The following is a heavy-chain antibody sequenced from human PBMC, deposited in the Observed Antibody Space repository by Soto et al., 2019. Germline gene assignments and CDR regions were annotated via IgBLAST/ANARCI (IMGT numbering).Heavy chain of an antibody. CDR2: ISYDGSNQ. CDR1: GFTFNIYG. J-gene: IGHJ4*02. V-gene: IGHV3-30*18. CDR3: AKDQASGQGSFDS. Sequence: GGSLRLSCAASGFTFNIYGMHWVRQAPDKGLEWVALISYDGSNQYYADSVKGLFTISRDNSKNTLFLQMNSLRADDTAVYYCAKDQASGQGSFDSWGQGTLATVSS.